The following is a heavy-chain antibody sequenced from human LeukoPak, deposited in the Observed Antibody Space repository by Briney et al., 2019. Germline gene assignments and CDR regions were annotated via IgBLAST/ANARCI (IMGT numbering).Heavy chain of an antibody. CDR2: ISGSGGST. D-gene: IGHD4-11*01. Sequence: AGVSLRLSCAASGFTLSSYAMSWVRQAPGKGLEWVSAISGSGGSTYYADSVKGRFTISRDNSKNTLYLQMNSLRAEDTAVYYCAQFPMMTTVTDYFDYWGQGTLVTVSS. J-gene: IGHJ4*02. CDR1: GFTLSSYA. V-gene: IGHV3-23*01. CDR3: AQFPMMTTVTDYFDY.